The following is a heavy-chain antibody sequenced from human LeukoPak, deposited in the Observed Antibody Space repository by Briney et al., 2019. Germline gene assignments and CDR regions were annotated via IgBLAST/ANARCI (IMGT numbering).Heavy chain of an antibody. Sequence: GGSLRLSCAASGFTFSSYAMHWVRQAPGKGLEWVAVISYDGSNKYYADSVKGRFTISRDNSKNTLYLQMNSLRAEDTAVYYCARAYDYVWGSYRSPDYWGQGTLVTVSS. V-gene: IGHV3-30-3*01. D-gene: IGHD3-16*02. CDR3: ARAYDYVWGSYRSPDY. CDR2: ISYDGSNK. J-gene: IGHJ4*02. CDR1: GFTFSSYA.